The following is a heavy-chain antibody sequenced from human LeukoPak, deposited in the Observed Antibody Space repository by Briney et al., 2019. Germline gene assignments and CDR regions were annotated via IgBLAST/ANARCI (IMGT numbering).Heavy chain of an antibody. CDR2: ISGSGGNT. J-gene: IGHJ4*02. CDR3: TKVRPAGNDY. Sequence: GGSLRLFCAASGFTFSSYAMSWVRQAPGKGLEWVSAISGSGGNTYYADSVKGRFTTSRENSKNTLYLQMNSLRAEDTAVYYCTKVRPAGNDYWGQGTLVTVSS. CDR1: GFTFSSYA. D-gene: IGHD6-13*01. V-gene: IGHV3-23*01.